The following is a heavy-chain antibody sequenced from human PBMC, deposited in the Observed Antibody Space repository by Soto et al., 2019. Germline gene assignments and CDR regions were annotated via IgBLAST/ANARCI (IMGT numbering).Heavy chain of an antibody. Sequence: GESLKISCKGSGYSFTSYWIGWVRQMPGIGLEWMGIIYPGDPDTRYSPSFQGQVTISADKSISTAYLQWSSLKASDTAMYYCARLSSHYDYGMDVWGQGTTVTVSS. CDR3: ARLSSHYDYGMDV. CDR1: GYSFTSYW. CDR2: IYPGDPDT. J-gene: IGHJ6*02. V-gene: IGHV5-51*01.